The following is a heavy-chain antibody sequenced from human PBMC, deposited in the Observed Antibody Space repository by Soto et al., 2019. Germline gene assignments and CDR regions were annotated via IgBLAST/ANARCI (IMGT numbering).Heavy chain of an antibody. J-gene: IGHJ5*02. D-gene: IGHD3-22*01. CDR1: GFSIGSNNW. CDR3: ARGYSSFWSHDHWFDP. CDR2: IYYSGTT. Sequence: TSETLSLTCAVSGFSIGSNNWWGWIRQPPGKGLEWIGNIYYSGTTQFNPSLKSRVSISVDEGKKQFSLEMTSVTAADTAVYYCARGYSSFWSHDHWFDPWGQGILVTVSS. V-gene: IGHV4-28*01.